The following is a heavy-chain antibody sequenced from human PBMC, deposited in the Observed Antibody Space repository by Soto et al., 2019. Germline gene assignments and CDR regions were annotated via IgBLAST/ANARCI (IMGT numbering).Heavy chain of an antibody. V-gene: IGHV1-18*01. CDR3: VRGRYGEY. CDR2: ISAHNGNT. J-gene: IGHJ4*02. D-gene: IGHD3-10*01. CDR1: GYAFTTYG. Sequence: QVHLVQSGAEVKKPGASVKVSCKGSGYAFTTYGITWVRQAPGQGLEWMGWISAHNGNTNYAQKLQGRVTVTRDTSTITAYMELRSLRSDDTAVYYWVRGRYGEYWGQGALVTVSS.